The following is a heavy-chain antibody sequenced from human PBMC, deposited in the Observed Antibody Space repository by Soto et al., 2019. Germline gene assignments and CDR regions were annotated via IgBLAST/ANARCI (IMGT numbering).Heavy chain of an antibody. CDR3: ATWGPPSIVGATIRQIDY. Sequence: GGSLRLSCAASGFTFSSYAMSWVRQAPGKGLEWVSAISGSGGSTYYADSVKGRFTISRDNSKNTLYLQMNSLRAEDTAVYYCATWGPPSIVGATIRQIDYWGQGTLVTVSS. J-gene: IGHJ4*02. CDR2: ISGSGGST. V-gene: IGHV3-23*01. CDR1: GFTFSSYA. D-gene: IGHD1-26*01.